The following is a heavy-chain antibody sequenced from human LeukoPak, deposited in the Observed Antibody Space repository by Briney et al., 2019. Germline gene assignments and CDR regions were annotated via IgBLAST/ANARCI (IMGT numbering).Heavy chain of an antibody. CDR1: GFTFSSYW. Sequence: GGSLRLSCAASGFTFSSYWMSWVRQAPGKGLEWVANIKQDGSETYYVHTVEGRFTISRDNAKNSLYLQMNSLRAEDTAVYFCANIVGPIMYWGQGTLVTVSS. CDR2: IKQDGSET. J-gene: IGHJ4*02. D-gene: IGHD1-26*01. CDR3: ANIVGPIMY. V-gene: IGHV3-7*01.